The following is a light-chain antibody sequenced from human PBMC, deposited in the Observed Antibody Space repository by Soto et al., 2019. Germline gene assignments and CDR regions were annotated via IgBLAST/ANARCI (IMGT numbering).Light chain of an antibody. CDR3: CSFASSSTFYV. CDR2: EGR. Sequence: QSVLTQPASLSGSPGQSITISCTGTASDVGSSNLVSWYQQYPGKAPKLIIYEGRRRPSGVSGRFSGSKSGNTASLTISGLQAEDEADYYCCSFASSSTFYVFGTGTKVTVL. CDR1: ASDVGSSNL. V-gene: IGLV2-23*01. J-gene: IGLJ1*01.